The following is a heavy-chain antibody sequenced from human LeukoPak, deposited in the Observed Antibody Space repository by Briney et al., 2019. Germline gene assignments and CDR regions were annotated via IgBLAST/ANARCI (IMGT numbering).Heavy chain of an antibody. Sequence: GGSLRLSCAASGFTFSSYGMSRVRQAPGKGLEWVSAISGSGGSTYYADSVKGRFTISRDNSKNTLYLQMNSLRAEDTAAYYCARGPARLGSYYDSSGYYALWGQGTLVTVSS. CDR1: GFTFSSYG. CDR3: ARGPARLGSYYDSSGYYAL. D-gene: IGHD3-22*01. CDR2: ISGSGGST. J-gene: IGHJ4*02. V-gene: IGHV3-23*01.